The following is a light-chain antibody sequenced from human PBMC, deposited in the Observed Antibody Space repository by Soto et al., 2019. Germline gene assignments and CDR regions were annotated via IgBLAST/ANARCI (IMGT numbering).Light chain of an antibody. Sequence: SYELTQAPSVSVAPGQTARITCGDIGSKTVHWYQQKPGQAPVLVVYDDSDRPSGIPDRFSGSNSGNTATLTISTVEAGDEAAYFCQVFDGNTDDVIVGGGTKLTVL. J-gene: IGLJ2*01. CDR3: QVFDGNTDDVI. V-gene: IGLV3-21*02. CDR2: DDS. CDR1: IGSKT.